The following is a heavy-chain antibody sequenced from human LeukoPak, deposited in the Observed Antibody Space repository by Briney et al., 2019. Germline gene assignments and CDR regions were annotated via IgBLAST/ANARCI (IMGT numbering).Heavy chain of an antibody. CDR1: GGSISSYY. CDR2: VYPSGST. V-gene: IGHV4-4*07. J-gene: IGHJ4*02. Sequence: SETLSLTCTVSGGSISSYYWSWIRQPAGKGLEWIGRVYPSGSTTYNPSLKSRVTMPLDTSKNQMSLKLRSVTAADTAVYYCATWRTAKTGFDYWGQGTLVTVSS. CDR3: ATWRTAKTGFDY. D-gene: IGHD1-1*01.